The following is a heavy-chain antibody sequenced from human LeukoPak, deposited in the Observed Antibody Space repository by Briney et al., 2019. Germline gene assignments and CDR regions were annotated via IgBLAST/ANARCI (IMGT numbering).Heavy chain of an antibody. Sequence: PSETLSLTCTVSGGSISSSSYYWGWIRQPPGKGLEWIGSIYYSGSTYYNPSLKSRVTISVDTSKSQFSLKLSSVTAADTAVYYCARQDNFPYDFWSGYAILFDYWGQGTLVTVSS. V-gene: IGHV4-39*01. J-gene: IGHJ4*02. CDR2: IYYSGST. CDR3: ARQDNFPYDFWSGYAILFDY. CDR1: GGSISSSSYY. D-gene: IGHD3-3*01.